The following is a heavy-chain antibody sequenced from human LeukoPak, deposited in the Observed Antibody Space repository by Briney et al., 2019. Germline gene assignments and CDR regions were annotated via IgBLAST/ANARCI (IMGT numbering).Heavy chain of an antibody. CDR1: GFTFSSYA. Sequence: PGGSLRLPCAASGFTFSSYAMSWVRQAPGKGLEWVSAISGSGGSTYYADSVKGRFTISRDNSKNTLYLQMNSLRAEDTAVYYCAKDHRQYSGYDFHGMDVWGQGTTVTVSS. CDR2: ISGSGGST. D-gene: IGHD5-12*01. CDR3: AKDHRQYSGYDFHGMDV. J-gene: IGHJ6*02. V-gene: IGHV3-23*01.